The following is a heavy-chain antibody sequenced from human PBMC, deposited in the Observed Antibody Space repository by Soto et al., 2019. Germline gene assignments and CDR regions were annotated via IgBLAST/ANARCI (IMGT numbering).Heavy chain of an antibody. CDR1: GYPFNTYY. Sequence: ASVKVSCKSSGYPFNTYYLHWVRQAPGQGLEWMGMIHPSGGGSTYAQKSLGRVTMTMDSSTSTVFMELTSLRSADTAVYYCARGGHIAVVTDSFDSGG. V-gene: IGHV1-46*02. CDR2: IHPSGGGS. D-gene: IGHD2-21*02. J-gene: IGHJ4*01. CDR3: ARGGHIAVVTDSFDS.